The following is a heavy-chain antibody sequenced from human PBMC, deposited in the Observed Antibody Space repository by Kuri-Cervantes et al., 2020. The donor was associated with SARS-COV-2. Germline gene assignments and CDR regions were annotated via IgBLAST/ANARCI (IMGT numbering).Heavy chain of an antibody. Sequence: GGSLRLSCAASGFSFSSYAMSWVRQAPGKGLEWVSAISGSGDNTYYADSVKGQFTISRDNSQNTVYLQMNSLRGEDTALYYCAQDVSQLGRACRYWGQGTLVTVSS. V-gene: IGHV3-23*01. J-gene: IGHJ4*02. D-gene: IGHD6-6*01. CDR2: ISGSGDNT. CDR3: AQDVSQLGRACRY. CDR1: GFSFSSYA.